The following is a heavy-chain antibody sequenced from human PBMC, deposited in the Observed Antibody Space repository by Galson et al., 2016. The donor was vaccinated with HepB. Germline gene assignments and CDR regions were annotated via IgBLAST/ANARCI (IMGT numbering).Heavy chain of an antibody. J-gene: IGHJ4*02. V-gene: IGHV3-15*01. Sequence: SLRLSCAGSGFTFTNAWMSWVRQAPGKGLEWVGRIKSKTDDDATDYAAPVKGRFTISRDESKNTLYLQMNSLNTEDSAVYFCSTARPYTSNWKDADFSGVVDYWGQGTLVTVSS. CDR2: IKSKTDDDAT. CDR1: GFTFTNAW. D-gene: IGHD6-13*01. CDR3: STARPYTSNWKDADFSGVVDY.